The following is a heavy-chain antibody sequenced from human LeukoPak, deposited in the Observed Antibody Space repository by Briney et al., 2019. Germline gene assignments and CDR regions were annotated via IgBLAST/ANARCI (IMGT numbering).Heavy chain of an antibody. CDR3: AHVKAYYDFWSGYSGYFDY. Sequence: SGPTLVKPXQTLTLTCTFSGFSLSTSGVGVGWIRQPRGKALEWLALIYWDDDKRYSPSLKSRLTITKDTSKNQVVLTMTNMDPVDTATYYCAHVKAYYDFWSGYSGYFDYWGQGTLVTVSS. CDR2: IYWDDDK. D-gene: IGHD3-3*01. CDR1: GFSLSTSGVG. J-gene: IGHJ4*02. V-gene: IGHV2-5*02.